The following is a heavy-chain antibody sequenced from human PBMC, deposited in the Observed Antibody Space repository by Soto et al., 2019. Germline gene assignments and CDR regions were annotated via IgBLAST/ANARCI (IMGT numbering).Heavy chain of an antibody. D-gene: IGHD1-26*01. V-gene: IGHV6-1*01. Sequence: QTLSLTCAISGDSVSSNSATWNWIRQSPSRGLEWLGRTYYRSKWYSDYAVSVKSRITINPDTSKNQFSLRLNSVTPEDTAVYYCARAAYSGSYQGYFDYWGQGTLVTVSS. CDR2: TYYRSKWYS. CDR3: ARAAYSGSYQGYFDY. J-gene: IGHJ4*02. CDR1: GDSVSSNSAT.